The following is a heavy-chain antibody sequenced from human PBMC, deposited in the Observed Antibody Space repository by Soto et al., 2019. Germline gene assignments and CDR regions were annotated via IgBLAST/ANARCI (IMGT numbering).Heavy chain of an antibody. D-gene: IGHD1-26*01. Sequence: EVQLVESGGGLVKPGGSLRLSCAASGFTFSSYSMNWVRQAPGKGLEWVSSISSSSSYIYYADSVKGRFTISRDSAKNSLYLQINSLRAEDTAVYYCARRRVGATTSGYYYYGMDVWGQGTTVTVS. CDR1: GFTFSSYS. V-gene: IGHV3-21*01. J-gene: IGHJ6*02. CDR3: ARRRVGATTSGYYYYGMDV. CDR2: ISSSSSYI.